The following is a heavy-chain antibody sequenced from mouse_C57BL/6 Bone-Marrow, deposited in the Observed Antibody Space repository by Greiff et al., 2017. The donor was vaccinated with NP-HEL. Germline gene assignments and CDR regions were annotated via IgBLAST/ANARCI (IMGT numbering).Heavy chain of an antibody. CDR1: GFTFSDYY. V-gene: IGHV5-12*01. Sequence: EVKVEESGGGLVQPGGSLKLSCAASGFTFSDYYMYWVRQTPEKRLEWVAYISNGGGSTYYPDTVKGRFTISRDNAKNTLYLQMSRLKSEDTAMYYCARHMGGYWGQGTLVTVSA. J-gene: IGHJ3*01. D-gene: IGHD1-1*02. CDR2: ISNGGGST. CDR3: ARHMGGY.